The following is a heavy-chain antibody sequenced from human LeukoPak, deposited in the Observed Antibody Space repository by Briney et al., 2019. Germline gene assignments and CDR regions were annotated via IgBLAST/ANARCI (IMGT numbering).Heavy chain of an antibody. CDR2: FDPEDGET. CDR3: ATVDSSGHLFDY. Sequence: ASVKVSCKVSGYTLTELSMHWVRQAPGKGLEWMGGFDPEDGETIYAQKFQGRVTMTEDTSTDTAYMELSSLRSEDTAVYYCATVDSSGHLFDYWGQGTLVTVSS. D-gene: IGHD3-22*01. J-gene: IGHJ4*02. V-gene: IGHV1-24*01. CDR1: GYTLTELS.